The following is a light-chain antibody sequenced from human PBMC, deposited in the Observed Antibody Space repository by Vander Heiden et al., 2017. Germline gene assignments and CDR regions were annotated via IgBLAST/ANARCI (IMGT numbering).Light chain of an antibody. J-gene: IGKJ1*01. Sequence: DIQMTQSPSTLPASVGDTVTITCRASQNINRWMAWYQQKPGKAPKILIYDVSNLASGVPSRFSGSGFGTGFILTIDSLQPDDFATYYCQQYHYHLTFGQGTKVEIK. CDR3: QQYHYHLT. V-gene: IGKV1-5*01. CDR1: QNINRW. CDR2: DVS.